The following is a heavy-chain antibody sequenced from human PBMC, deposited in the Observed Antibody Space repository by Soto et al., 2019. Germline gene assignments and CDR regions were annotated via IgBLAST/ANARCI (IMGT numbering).Heavy chain of an antibody. J-gene: IGHJ6*02. CDR1: GGSISSEYFH. CDR3: AREDDGGDRDYYGLDL. Sequence: QVQLQQSGPRLVEPSQTLSLTCAVPGGSISSEYFHWTWIRQSPGKGLEWIEYIHYTGSIMYNPSSKSRLTMAVDTTKNQFSLHLTSVTAADTAVYFCAREDDGGDRDYYGLDLWGHGTTVTVSS. D-gene: IGHD2-21*02. CDR2: IHYTGSI. V-gene: IGHV4-30-4*08.